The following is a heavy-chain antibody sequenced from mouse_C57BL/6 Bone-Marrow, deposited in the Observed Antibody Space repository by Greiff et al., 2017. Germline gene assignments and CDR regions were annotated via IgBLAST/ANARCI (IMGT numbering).Heavy chain of an antibody. D-gene: IGHD1-1*01. CDR1: GYTFTSYG. CDR3: ARSGYYGSSSYYYAMDY. J-gene: IGHJ4*01. Sequence: QVQLKESGAELARPGASVKLSCKASGYTFTSYGISWVKQRTGQGLEWIGEIYPRSGNTYYNEKFKGKATLTADKSSSTAYMELRSLTSEDSAVYFCARSGYYGSSSYYYAMDYWGQGTSGTVSS. V-gene: IGHV1-81*01. CDR2: IYPRSGNT.